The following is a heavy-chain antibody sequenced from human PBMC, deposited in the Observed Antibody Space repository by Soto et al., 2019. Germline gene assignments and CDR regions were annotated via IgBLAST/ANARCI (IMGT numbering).Heavy chain of an antibody. CDR2: INPNSGDT. CDR1: GYTFTGYY. J-gene: IGHJ6*02. Sequence: ASVKVSCKASGYTFTGYYMHWVRQAPGQGLEWMGWINPNSGDTNYAQKFQGWVTMTRDTSISTAYMELSRLRSDDTAVYYCARRGYSGGDYYYGMDVWGQGTTVTVSS. D-gene: IGHD5-12*01. V-gene: IGHV1-2*04. CDR3: ARRGYSGGDYYYGMDV.